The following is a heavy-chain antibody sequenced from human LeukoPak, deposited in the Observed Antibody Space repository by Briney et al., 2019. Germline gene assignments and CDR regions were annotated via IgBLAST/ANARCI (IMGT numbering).Heavy chain of an antibody. D-gene: IGHD3-22*01. CDR3: ARLHYYDSSGYGFSDYMDV. CDR1: GYSFTSYW. CDR2: IYPGDSDT. J-gene: IGHJ6*03. V-gene: IGHV5-51*01. Sequence: GESLKISCKGSGYSFTSYWIGWVRQMPGKGLEWMGIIYPGDSDTRYSPSFQGQVTISADKSISTAYLQWSSLKASDTAKYYCARLHYYDSSGYGFSDYMDVWGKGTTVTISS.